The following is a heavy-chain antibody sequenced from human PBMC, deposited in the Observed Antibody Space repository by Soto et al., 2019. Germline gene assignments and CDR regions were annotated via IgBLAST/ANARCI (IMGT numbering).Heavy chain of an antibody. CDR1: GFTFSSYG. CDR3: AKENSGYTVDYYYMDV. V-gene: IGHV3-30*18. Sequence: GXSLELACAASGFTFSSYGIHWVVQAPGKGLEWVAVISYDGSNKYYADSVKGRFTISRDNSKNTLYLQMNSLRAEDTAVYYCAKENSGYTVDYYYMDVWGKGTTVTVSS. D-gene: IGHD5-12*01. CDR2: ISYDGSNK. J-gene: IGHJ6*03.